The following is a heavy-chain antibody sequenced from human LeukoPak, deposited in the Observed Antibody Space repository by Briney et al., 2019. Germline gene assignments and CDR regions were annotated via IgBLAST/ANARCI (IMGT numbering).Heavy chain of an antibody. Sequence: GGSLRLSCAASXFTFSNYAMNWVRQAPGKGLEWVSGIGSAGVTTHLADSVKGRFTISRDNSNNMVYLQMDSLRAEDSAVYYCAKDTSFLPALFDSWGQGTMVTVSS. CDR3: AKDTSFLPALFDS. V-gene: IGHV3-23*01. CDR2: IGSAGVTT. D-gene: IGHD2/OR15-2a*01. CDR1: XFTFSNYA. J-gene: IGHJ4*02.